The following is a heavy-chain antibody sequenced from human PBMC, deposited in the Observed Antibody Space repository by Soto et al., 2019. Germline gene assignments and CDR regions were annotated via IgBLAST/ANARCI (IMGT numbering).Heavy chain of an antibody. CDR1: GYTFTNHY. Sequence: ASVKVSCKASGYTFTNHYIHWVRQAPGHGLEWRGTINPNNGRTTYAQKFQGSVTITRDTSTSTVSMGLSSLRSEDTSVYYCAPLGFCINGVCYGPYYDMDVWGQGTTVTVSS. J-gene: IGHJ6*02. V-gene: IGHV1-46*01. CDR3: APLGFCINGVCYGPYYDMDV. D-gene: IGHD2-8*01. CDR2: INPNNGRT.